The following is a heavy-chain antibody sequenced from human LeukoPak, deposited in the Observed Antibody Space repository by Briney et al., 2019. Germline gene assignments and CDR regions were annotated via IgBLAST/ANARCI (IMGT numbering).Heavy chain of an antibody. CDR3: ARGVGARGRYYYGSGSYPTGHRFDP. Sequence: ASVKVSCKASGYTFTSYGIIWVRQAPGQGLEWMGWISAYNGNTNYAQKLQGRVTMTTDTSTSTAYMELRSLRSDDTAVYYCARGVGARGRYYYGSGSYPTGHRFDPWGQGTLVTVSS. V-gene: IGHV1-18*01. CDR2: ISAYNGNT. J-gene: IGHJ5*02. D-gene: IGHD3-10*01. CDR1: GYTFTSYG.